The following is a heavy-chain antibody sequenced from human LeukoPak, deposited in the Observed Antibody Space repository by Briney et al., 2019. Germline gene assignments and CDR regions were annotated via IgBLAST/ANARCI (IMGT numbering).Heavy chain of an antibody. V-gene: IGHV3-7*01. CDR2: IKEDGSEK. CDR3: AREHDYGDYVDY. D-gene: IGHD4-17*01. CDR1: GFTFSSYW. Sequence: GGSLRLSCAASGFTFSSYWMSWVRQAPGKGLEWVANIKEDGSEKKYVDSVKSRFTISRDNAKNSVYLQMNSLRAEDTAVYYCAREHDYGDYVDYWGQGTLVTVSS. J-gene: IGHJ4*02.